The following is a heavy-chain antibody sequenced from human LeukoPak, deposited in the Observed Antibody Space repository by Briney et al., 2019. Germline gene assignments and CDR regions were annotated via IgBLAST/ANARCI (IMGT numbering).Heavy chain of an antibody. D-gene: IGHD6-13*01. CDR2: IVVGSGNT. CDR3: ARVVSIAAAGTRKINWFDP. Sequence: SVKVSCKASGFTFTSSAMQWVRQARGQRLEWIGWIVVGSGNTNYAQKFQERVTITRDMSTSTAYMELSSLRSEDTAVYYCARVVSIAAAGTRKINWFDPWGQGTLVTVSS. V-gene: IGHV1-58*02. J-gene: IGHJ5*02. CDR1: GFTFTSSA.